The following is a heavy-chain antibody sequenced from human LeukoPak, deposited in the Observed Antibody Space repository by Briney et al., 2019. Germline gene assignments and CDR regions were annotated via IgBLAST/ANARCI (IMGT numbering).Heavy chain of an antibody. CDR3: ARDRYYYDSSGYFVPFDY. CDR2: INPNSGGT. J-gene: IGHJ4*02. CDR1: GYTFTGYY. V-gene: IGHV1-2*02. D-gene: IGHD3-22*01. Sequence: GASVKVSCKASGYTFTGYYMHWVRQAPGQGLEWMGWINPNSGGTNYAQKFQGRVTMTRDTSISTAYMELSGLRSDDTAVYYCARDRYYYDSSGYFVPFDYWGQGTLVTVSS.